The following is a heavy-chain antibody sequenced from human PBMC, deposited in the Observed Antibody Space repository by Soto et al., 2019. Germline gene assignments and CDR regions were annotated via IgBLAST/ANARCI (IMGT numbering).Heavy chain of an antibody. CDR2: IIPIFGTA. Sequence: QVQLVQSGAEVKKPGSSVKVSCKASGGTFSSYAISWVRQAPGQGLEWMGGIIPIFGTANYAQKFQGRVTITADESTSTAYMVLSSLRSEDTAVYYCASYPPGRGMAIFSWLGHQFDYWGQGTLVTVSS. CDR1: GGTFSSYA. J-gene: IGHJ4*02. V-gene: IGHV1-69*01. D-gene: IGHD2-8*02. CDR3: ASYPPGRGMAIFSWLGHQFDY.